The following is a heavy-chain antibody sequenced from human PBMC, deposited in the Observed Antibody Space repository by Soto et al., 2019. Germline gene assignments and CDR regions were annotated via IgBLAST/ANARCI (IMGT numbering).Heavy chain of an antibody. J-gene: IGHJ5*02. CDR3: ARRDCSNSNCFSNWFDP. Sequence: VHLGQSGAEVRMPGASVKVSCKASGYTFTDYFMHWVRQAPGQGLEWMGIINPRSGDTGYAQKFQGRVIMTTDTSTSTVYMELSGLTSEDTSIYYCARRDCSNSNCFSNWFDPWGQGTLVTVSS. CDR1: GYTFTDYF. D-gene: IGHD2-8*01. CDR2: INPRSGDT. V-gene: IGHV1-46*03.